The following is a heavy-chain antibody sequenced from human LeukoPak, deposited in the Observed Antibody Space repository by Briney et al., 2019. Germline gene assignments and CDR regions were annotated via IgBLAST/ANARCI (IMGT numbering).Heavy chain of an antibody. CDR1: GFTFSSYW. V-gene: IGHV3-74*01. CDR2: INSDGSRT. CDR3: GRDLLTYRGSYPDY. J-gene: IGHJ4*02. D-gene: IGHD1-26*01. Sequence: GGSLRLSCAAPGFTFSSYWMHWVRQVPGKGLVWVSRINSDGSRTSYADSVKGRFTISRDNAKNTLYLQMNSLRAEDTAVYYCGRDLLTYRGSYPDYWGQGTLVTVSS.